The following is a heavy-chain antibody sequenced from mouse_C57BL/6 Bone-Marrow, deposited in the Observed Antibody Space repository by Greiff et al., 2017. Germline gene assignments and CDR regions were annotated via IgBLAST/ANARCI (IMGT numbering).Heavy chain of an antibody. V-gene: IGHV5-4*01. Sequence: EVQGVESGGGLVKPGGSLKLSCAASGFTFSSYAMSWVRQTPEKRLEWVATISDGGSYTYYPDNVKGRFTISRDNAKNNLYLQMSHLKSEDTAMYYCARGGLLRFAYWGQGRWSLSLQ. CDR2: ISDGGSYT. CDR1: GFTFSSYA. CDR3: ARGGLLRFAY. J-gene: IGHJ3*01. D-gene: IGHD2-3*01.